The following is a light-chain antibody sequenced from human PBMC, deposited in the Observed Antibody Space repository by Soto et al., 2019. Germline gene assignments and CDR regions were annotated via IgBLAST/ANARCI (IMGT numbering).Light chain of an antibody. CDR3: QQYGSSPRIT. Sequence: IVLTQSPGPLSLYPWAQATPSRKVSQSVSSSYLAWYQQKPGQAPRLLIYGASSRATGIPDRFSGSGSGTDFTLTISRLEPEDFAVYYCQQYGSSPRITFGQGTRLEIK. CDR1: QSVSSSY. CDR2: GAS. V-gene: IGKV3-20*01. J-gene: IGKJ5*01.